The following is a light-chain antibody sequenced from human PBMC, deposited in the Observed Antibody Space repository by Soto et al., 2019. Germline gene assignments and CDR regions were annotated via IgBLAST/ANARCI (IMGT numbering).Light chain of an antibody. CDR1: QSILTY. J-gene: IGKJ2*01. CDR3: QQYNGYSHS. Sequence: DIQMTQSPSSLSASVGDRVTITCRASQSILTYLNWFQQKPGKAPKLLMYAASSLQGGVPSRFSGSGSGTDFTLTISSLQPEDFATYYCQQYNGYSHSFGQGTRVEIK. V-gene: IGKV1-39*01. CDR2: AAS.